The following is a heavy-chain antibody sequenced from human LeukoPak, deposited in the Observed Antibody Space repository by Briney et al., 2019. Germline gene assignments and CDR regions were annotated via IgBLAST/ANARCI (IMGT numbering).Heavy chain of an antibody. CDR2: FDPEDGET. CDR3: ATTGFSGYYDAFDI. V-gene: IGHV1-24*01. J-gene: IGHJ3*02. Sequence: ASVKVSCKVSGYTLTELSMHWVRQAPGKGLEWMGGFDPEDGETIYAQKFQGRVTITEDTSTATAYMELSSLRSEDTAVYYCATTGFSGYYDAFDIWGQGTMVTVSS. D-gene: IGHD3-22*01. CDR1: GYTLTELS.